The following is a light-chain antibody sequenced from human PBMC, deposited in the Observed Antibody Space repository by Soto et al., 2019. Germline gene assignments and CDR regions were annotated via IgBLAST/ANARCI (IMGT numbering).Light chain of an antibody. CDR3: QQYGRSPFT. V-gene: IGKV3-20*01. CDR2: GAS. CDR1: QRISSNF. Sequence: EIVLTQSPVTLSLSPGERATLSCRASQRISSNFLAWFQQKPGLPPRLLIYGASTRASGVQDRFSGGGSGKDFVLTISRLEPEDFAVYYCQQYGRSPFTFGQGTKLQIK. J-gene: IGKJ2*01.